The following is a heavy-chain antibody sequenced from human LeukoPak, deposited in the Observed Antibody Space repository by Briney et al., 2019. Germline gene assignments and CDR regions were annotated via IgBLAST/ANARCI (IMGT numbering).Heavy chain of an antibody. V-gene: IGHV4-59*01. J-gene: IGHJ4*02. D-gene: IGHD6-19*01. CDR3: ARAVGVAVAGMELDY. CDR1: GGSISSYY. Sequence: ASETLSLTCTVSGGSISSYYWSWLRQPPGKGLEWIGYIYYSGSTNYNPSLKSRVTISVDTSKNQFSLKLSSVTAADTAVYYCARAVGVAVAGMELDYWGQGTLVTVSS. CDR2: IYYSGST.